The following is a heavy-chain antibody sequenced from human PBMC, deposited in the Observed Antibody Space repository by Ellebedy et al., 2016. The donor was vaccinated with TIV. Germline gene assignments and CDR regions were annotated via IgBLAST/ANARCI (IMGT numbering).Heavy chain of an antibody. D-gene: IGHD2/OR15-2a*01. Sequence: ASVKVSCKASGYTFTAYHIHWVRQAPGQGLEWWGWIYPYNGDTNYAQKFQGRVTMTRNMSISTAYMELSCLKSDDTAFYYCAAFPNIHTSSAFWGQGTLVTVSS. J-gene: IGHJ4*01. CDR3: AAFPNIHTSSAF. CDR2: IYPYNGDT. CDR1: GYTFTAYH. V-gene: IGHV1-2*02.